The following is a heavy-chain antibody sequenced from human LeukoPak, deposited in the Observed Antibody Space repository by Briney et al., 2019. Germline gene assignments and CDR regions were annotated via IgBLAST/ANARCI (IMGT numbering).Heavy chain of an antibody. J-gene: IGHJ4*01. D-gene: IGHD3-10*01. Sequence: SETLSLTCTASGDSVSSGSYYWSWIRQPPGKGLEWIGYMYYSGSTNYNPPLKSRVTMSVDTSKNQFSLKLSSVTAADTAVYYCARAKPDRGFYYFDYWGHGALVTVSS. V-gene: IGHV4-61*01. CDR1: GDSVSSGSYY. CDR2: MYYSGST. CDR3: ARAKPDRGFYYFDY.